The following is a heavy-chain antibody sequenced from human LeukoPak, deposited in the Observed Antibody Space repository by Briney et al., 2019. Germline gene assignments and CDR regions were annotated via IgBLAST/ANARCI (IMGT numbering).Heavy chain of an antibody. V-gene: IGHV3-23*01. CDR2: ISGSGGST. D-gene: IGHD6-19*01. CDR3: AKDRSQWLLACDRY. CDR1: GFTFNSYA. Sequence: PGGSLTLSCAASGFTFNSYAMSWVRQAPGKGLEWVSAISGSGGSTYYADSVKGRFTISRDNSKNTLYLQMNSLRAEDTAVYYCAKDRSQWLLACDRYWGQGTLVTVSS. J-gene: IGHJ4*02.